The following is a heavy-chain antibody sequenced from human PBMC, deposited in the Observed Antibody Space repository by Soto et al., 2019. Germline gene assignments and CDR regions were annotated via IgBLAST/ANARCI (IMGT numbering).Heavy chain of an antibody. J-gene: IGHJ6*04. CDR2: IYYSGRT. V-gene: IGHV4-39*01. CDR3: ATQESSSAAYSYGMDV. D-gene: IGHD6-6*01. Sequence: SETLSLTCTVSGGSISSSGYYWGWIRQPPGKGLEWIGNIYYSGRTFYNPSLKSRVTMSVGTSKNQFSLKLSSVTAADTAVYYCATQESSSAAYSYGMDVWGEGTTVTVSS. CDR1: GGSISSSGYY.